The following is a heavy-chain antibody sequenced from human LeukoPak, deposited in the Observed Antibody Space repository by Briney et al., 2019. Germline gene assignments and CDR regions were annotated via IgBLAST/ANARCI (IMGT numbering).Heavy chain of an antibody. J-gene: IGHJ4*02. Sequence: GRSLRLSCAASGFTFTSYAMHWVRQAPGKGLEWVADISSDGSDKDYADSVKGRFTISRDNSNNTLYLQISSLSAEDTALYYCARETDLDITFDYWGQGTLVTVSS. CDR1: GFTFTSYA. D-gene: IGHD5-12*01. CDR2: ISSDGSDK. CDR3: ARETDLDITFDY. V-gene: IGHV3-30*04.